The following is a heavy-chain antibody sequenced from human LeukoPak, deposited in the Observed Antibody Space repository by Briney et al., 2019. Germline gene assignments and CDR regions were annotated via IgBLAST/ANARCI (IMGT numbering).Heavy chain of an antibody. V-gene: IGHV1-2*02. D-gene: IGHD6-19*01. CDR2: INPNSGGT. CDR1: GYMFTVYY. CDR3: ARVVAVTGTPVYYMDV. J-gene: IGHJ6*03. Sequence: ASVTVSFKSSGYMFTVYYMHWVRQAPGQGLEWMGWINPNSGGTNYAQKFQGRVTMTRDTSISTAYMDLNRLRSDDTAVYYCARVVAVTGTPVYYMDVWGKGTTVTVSS.